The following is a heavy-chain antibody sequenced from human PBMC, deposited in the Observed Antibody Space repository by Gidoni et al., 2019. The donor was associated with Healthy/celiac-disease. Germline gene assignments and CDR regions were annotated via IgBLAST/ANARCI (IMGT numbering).Heavy chain of an antibody. J-gene: IGHJ6*03. Sequence: EVQLVESGGGLVQPGGSLRLSCAASGFTFSSYWMSWVRQAPGKGLEWVANIKQDGSEIYYVDSVKGRFTISRDNAKNSLYLQMNSLRAEDTAVYYCARCPYDFWSGYYQDDYYYMDVWGKGTTVTVSS. CDR2: IKQDGSEI. CDR3: ARCPYDFWSGYYQDDYYYMDV. CDR1: GFTFSSYW. V-gene: IGHV3-7*01. D-gene: IGHD3-3*01.